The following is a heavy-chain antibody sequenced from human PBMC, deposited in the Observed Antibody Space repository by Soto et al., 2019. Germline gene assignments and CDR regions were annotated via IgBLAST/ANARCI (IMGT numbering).Heavy chain of an antibody. CDR3: ARGRGYCSGGSCYWFDP. CDR1: GYTFTSYD. Sequence: ASVKVSFKASGYTFTSYDINWVRQATGQGLEWMGWMNPNSGNTGYAQKFQGRVTMTRNTSISTAYMELSSLRSEDTAVYYCARGRGYCSGGSCYWFDPWGQGTLVTVS. V-gene: IGHV1-8*01. CDR2: MNPNSGNT. J-gene: IGHJ5*02. D-gene: IGHD2-15*01.